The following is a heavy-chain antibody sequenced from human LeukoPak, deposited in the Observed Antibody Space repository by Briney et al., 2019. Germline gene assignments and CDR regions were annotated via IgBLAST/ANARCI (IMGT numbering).Heavy chain of an antibody. CDR2: IHYSGST. CDR1: GGSISSYY. J-gene: IGHJ4*02. Sequence: SETLSLTCTVSGGSISSYYWSWIRQPPGKGLEWIGYIHYSGSTNYNPSLKSRVTISVDTSKNQFSLKLSSVTAADTAVYYCARVNLGYSGYDWVDYWGQGTLVTVSS. V-gene: IGHV4-59*01. D-gene: IGHD5-12*01. CDR3: ARVNLGYSGYDWVDY.